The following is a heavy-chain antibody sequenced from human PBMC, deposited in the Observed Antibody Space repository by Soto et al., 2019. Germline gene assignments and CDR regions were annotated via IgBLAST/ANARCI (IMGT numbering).Heavy chain of an antibody. D-gene: IGHD1-26*01. V-gene: IGHV3-23*01. Sequence: EVQLLESGGVLVQPGGSLRLSCAASGFTFTNYAMTWVRQAPGKALDWVSTISGSGDGTYYTDSVKGRFTISRDNSKNTLYLQMNSLRAEDTVLYYCAKVGRGNWYFDLWGRGTLFTVSS. J-gene: IGHJ2*01. CDR2: ISGSGDGT. CDR1: GFTFTNYA. CDR3: AKVGRGNWYFDL.